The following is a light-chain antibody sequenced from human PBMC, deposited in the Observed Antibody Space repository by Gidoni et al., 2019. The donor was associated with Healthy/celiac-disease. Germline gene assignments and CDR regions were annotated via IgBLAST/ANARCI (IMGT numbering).Light chain of an antibody. V-gene: IGLV2-11*01. CDR3: CSYAGSYTLV. J-gene: IGLJ2*01. Sequence: QSARPQPRAGSVSPGQSVTISCTGTSSDVGGYNYVSWYQQHPGKAPKLLIYDVSKRPSGVPDRFSGSKSGNPASLTISGLQAEDEADYYCCSYAGSYTLVFGGGTKLTVL. CDR2: DVS. CDR1: SSDVGGYNY.